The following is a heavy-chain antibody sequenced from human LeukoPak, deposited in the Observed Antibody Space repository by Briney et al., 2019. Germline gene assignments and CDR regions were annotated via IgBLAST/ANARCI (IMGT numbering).Heavy chain of an antibody. CDR1: GGTFISYA. CDR3: AKSGGNHYYYYYYGMDV. V-gene: IGHV1-69*04. CDR2: IIPILGIA. J-gene: IGHJ6*02. D-gene: IGHD3-16*01. Sequence: SVKVSFKASGGTFISYAISWVRQAPGQGLEWMGRIIPILGIANYAQKFQGRVTITADKSTSTAYMELSSLRSEDTAVYYCAKSGGNHYYYYYYGMDVWGQGTTVTVSS.